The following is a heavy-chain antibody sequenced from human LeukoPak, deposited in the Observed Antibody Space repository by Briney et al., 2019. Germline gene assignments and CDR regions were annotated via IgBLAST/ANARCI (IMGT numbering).Heavy chain of an antibody. J-gene: IGHJ4*02. CDR2: ISGSGGTT. Sequence: PGGSLRLSCAASGFTFNNYAMNWVRQAPGKGLEWVSVISGSGGTTYYADSVKGRFTISRDSSKNTLYLQMNSLRAEDTAVYYCARVCVGDILTPYFDYWGQGTLVTVSS. D-gene: IGHD3-9*01. V-gene: IGHV3-23*01. CDR1: GFTFNNYA. CDR3: ARVCVGDILTPYFDY.